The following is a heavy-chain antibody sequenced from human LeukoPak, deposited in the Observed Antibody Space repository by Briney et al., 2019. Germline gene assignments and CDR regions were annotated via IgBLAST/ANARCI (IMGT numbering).Heavy chain of an antibody. CDR1: GYTFTSYG. CDR2: ISGYNDNT. D-gene: IGHD5-24*01. Sequence: ASVKVSCKASGYTFTSYGISWVRQARGQGLQWMGWISGYNDNTNTVQKLQGSVTMTKDTSTNTAYMELMSMRSHDTAVYYCASDRHGYSDFDYWGQGTLVTVSS. CDR3: ASDRHGYSDFDY. J-gene: IGHJ4*02. V-gene: IGHV1-18*01.